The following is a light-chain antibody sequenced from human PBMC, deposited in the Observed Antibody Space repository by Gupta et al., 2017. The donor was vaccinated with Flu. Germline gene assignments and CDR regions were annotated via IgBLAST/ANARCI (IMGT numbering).Light chain of an antibody. Sequence: QSLLTQPPSMSAAPGQKVTISCSGTRSNIGNNYVSWYQHLPGTAPKLLMYDNDKRPSGIPDRFSGSQSGTSATLDITGLQTGDEADYYCGTWDSSLSAGVFGTGTKVTVL. J-gene: IGLJ1*01. CDR2: DND. CDR1: RSNIGNNY. V-gene: IGLV1-51*01. CDR3: GTWDSSLSAGV.